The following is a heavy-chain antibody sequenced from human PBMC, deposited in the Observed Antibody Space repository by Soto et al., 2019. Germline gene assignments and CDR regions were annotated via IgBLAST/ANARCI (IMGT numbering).Heavy chain of an antibody. Sequence: EVQLVESGGGLVQPGGSLKLSCAASGFTFSGSAMHWVRQASGKGLEWVGRIRSKANSYATAYAASVKGRFTISRDDSKNTAYLQMNSLKTEDTAVYYCTRLVGATFHDYWGQGPLVTVSS. CDR2: IRSKANSYAT. J-gene: IGHJ4*02. D-gene: IGHD1-26*01. CDR3: TRLVGATFHDY. V-gene: IGHV3-73*02. CDR1: GFTFSGSA.